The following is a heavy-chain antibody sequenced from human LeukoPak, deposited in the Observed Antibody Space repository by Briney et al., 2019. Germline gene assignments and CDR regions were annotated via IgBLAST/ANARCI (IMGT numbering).Heavy chain of an antibody. Sequence: GGSLRLSCAASGFTFSSYAMSWVRQAPGKGLEWVSAISGSGGSTYYADSVKGRFTISRDNSKNTLYLQMNSLRAEDTAVYYCAREMMGERRVKYFDYWGQGTLVTVSS. CDR2: ISGSGGST. D-gene: IGHD1-26*01. V-gene: IGHV3-23*01. CDR3: AREMMGERRVKYFDY. CDR1: GFTFSSYA. J-gene: IGHJ4*02.